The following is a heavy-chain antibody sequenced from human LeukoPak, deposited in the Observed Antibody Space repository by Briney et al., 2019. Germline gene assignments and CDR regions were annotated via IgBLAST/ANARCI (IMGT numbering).Heavy chain of an antibody. J-gene: IGHJ4*02. CDR3: ARGGPTGTGDY. V-gene: IGHV3-74*01. CDR1: GFTFNDAW. D-gene: IGHD1-7*01. CDR2: INTDGSGT. Sequence: GGSLRLSCAASGFTFNDAWMSWGRQAPGKGLVGCSRINTDGSGTTYADSVKGRFTISRDNAKNTLYLQLNSLRAEETAVYYCARGGPTGTGDYWGQGTLVTVST.